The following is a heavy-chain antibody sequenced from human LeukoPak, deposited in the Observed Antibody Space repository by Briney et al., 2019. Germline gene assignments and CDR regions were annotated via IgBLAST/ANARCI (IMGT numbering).Heavy chain of an antibody. CDR3: AKDDSTLGPFDY. D-gene: IGHD3-16*01. V-gene: IGHV1-8*03. Sequence: GASVKVSCKASGYTFTSYDINWVRQATGQGLEWMGCMNPNSGNTGYAQKFQGRVTITRNTSISTAYMELSSLRSEDTAVYYCAKDDSTLGPFDYWGQGTLVTASS. J-gene: IGHJ4*02. CDR2: MNPNSGNT. CDR1: GYTFTSYD.